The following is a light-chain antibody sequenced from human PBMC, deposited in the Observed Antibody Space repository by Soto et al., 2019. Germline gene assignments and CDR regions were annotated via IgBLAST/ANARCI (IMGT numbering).Light chain of an antibody. J-gene: IGLJ3*02. CDR2: GNT. Sequence: QAVVTQPPSVSGAPGQRVTISCTGNSSNIGAGYGVHWYQQLPGTAPKLLIYGNTNRPSGVPDRFSGSKSGTSASLAITGLQAEDEADYYCQSYDSSLSGWVFGGGTKVTVL. V-gene: IGLV1-40*01. CDR3: QSYDSSLSGWV. CDR1: SSNIGAGYG.